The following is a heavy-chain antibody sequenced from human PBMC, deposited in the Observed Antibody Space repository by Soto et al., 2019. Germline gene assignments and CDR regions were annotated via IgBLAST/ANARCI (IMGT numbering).Heavy chain of an antibody. V-gene: IGHV3-21*01. J-gene: IGHJ4*02. Sequence: EVQLVESGGGLVKPGGSLRLSCAASGFTFSSYSMNWVRQAPGKGLEWVSSISSSSSYIYYADSVKGRFTISRDNAKNPLYLQINSLRAEDTAVYYWARATYGAPSFDYWGQGTLVTVSS. CDR2: ISSSSSYI. CDR3: ARATYGAPSFDY. CDR1: GFTFSSYS. D-gene: IGHD4-17*01.